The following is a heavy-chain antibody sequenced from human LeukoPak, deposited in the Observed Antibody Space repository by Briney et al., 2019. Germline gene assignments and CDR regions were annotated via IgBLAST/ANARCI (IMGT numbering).Heavy chain of an antibody. J-gene: IGHJ5*02. V-gene: IGHV4-59*12. D-gene: IGHD3-22*01. CDR3: ARVYDSSGYYPENWFDP. CDR1: GGSISSYY. Sequence: PSETLSLTCTVSGGSISSYYWSWIRQPPGKGLEWIGYIYYSGSTNYNPSLKSRVTISVDKSKNQFSLKLSSVTAADTAVYYCARVYDSSGYYPENWFDPWGQGTLVTVSS. CDR2: IYYSGST.